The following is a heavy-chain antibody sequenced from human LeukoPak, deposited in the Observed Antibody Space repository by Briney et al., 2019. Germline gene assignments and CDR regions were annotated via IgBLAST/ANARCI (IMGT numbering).Heavy chain of an antibody. CDR3: ARNNGMDV. Sequence: GGSLRLSCAASGFALSSHWMTWVRQVPGRGPEWVVNVNRDGSETYYLDSVKGRFTISKDNAKNSLYLQMNSLRAEDTALYHCARNNGMDVWGQGTTVIVSS. CDR1: GFALSSHW. CDR2: VNRDGSET. V-gene: IGHV3-7*03. J-gene: IGHJ6*02.